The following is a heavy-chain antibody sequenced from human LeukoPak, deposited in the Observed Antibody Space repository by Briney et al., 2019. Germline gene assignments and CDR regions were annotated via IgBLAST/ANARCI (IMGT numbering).Heavy chain of an antibody. J-gene: IGHJ6*02. CDR1: GFKFADYD. CDR2: IRNTVYGGTI. Sequence: GGSLRLSCSVSGFKFADYDMSWLRQAPGKGLEWVGFIRNTVYGGTIKYAAAVKGRFTISRDDSKSIAYLQMNSLQSEDTAVYFCSRSTWRYIMDVWGQGTTVTVSS. V-gene: IGHV3-49*03. CDR3: SRSTWRYIMDV. D-gene: IGHD5-24*01.